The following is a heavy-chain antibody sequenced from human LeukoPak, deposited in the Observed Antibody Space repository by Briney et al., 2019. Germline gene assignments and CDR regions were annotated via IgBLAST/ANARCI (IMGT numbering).Heavy chain of an antibody. J-gene: IGHJ4*02. CDR3: ARAVTTSFDY. D-gene: IGHD4-17*01. CDR2: ISSSSSYI. CDR1: GFTFGSYS. Sequence: GGSLRLACAASGFTFGSYSMNWVRQAPGKGLEWVSSISSSSSYIYYADSVKGRFTISRDNAKNSLYLQMNSLRAEDTAVYYCARAVTTSFDYWGQGTLVTVSS. V-gene: IGHV3-21*01.